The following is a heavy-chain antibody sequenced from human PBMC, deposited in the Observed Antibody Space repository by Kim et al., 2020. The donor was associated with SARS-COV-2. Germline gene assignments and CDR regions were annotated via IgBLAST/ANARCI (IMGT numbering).Heavy chain of an antibody. CDR3: ARGPYYDILTGYYEGYYYYGMDV. V-gene: IGHV1-69*13. CDR2: IIPIFGTA. CDR1: GGTFSSYA. J-gene: IGHJ6*02. D-gene: IGHD3-9*01. Sequence: SVKVSCKASGGTFSSYAISWVRQAPGQGLEWMGGIIPIFGTANYAQKFQGRVTITADESTSTAYMELSSLRSEDTAVYYCARGPYYDILTGYYEGYYYYGMDVWGQGTTVTVSS.